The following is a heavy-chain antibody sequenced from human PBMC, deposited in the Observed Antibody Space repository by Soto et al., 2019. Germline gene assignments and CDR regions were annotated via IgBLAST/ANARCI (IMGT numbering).Heavy chain of an antibody. CDR3: ARYKSNYYYGMDV. J-gene: IGHJ6*04. Sequence: SETLSLTCAVSGYSISSSNWWGWIRQPPGKGLEWIGYIYYSGTTYYNPSLKSRVTMSVDTSKNQFSLKLSSVTAADTAVYYCARYKSNYYYGMDVWGKGTRVTVPS. CDR2: IYYSGTT. V-gene: IGHV4-28*01. CDR1: GYSISSSNW. D-gene: IGHD1-20*01.